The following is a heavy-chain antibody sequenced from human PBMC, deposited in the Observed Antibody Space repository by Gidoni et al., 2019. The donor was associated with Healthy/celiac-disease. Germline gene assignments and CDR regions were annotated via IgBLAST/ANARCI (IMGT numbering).Heavy chain of an antibody. Sequence: QVQLVESGGGVVQPGRSLSLSCAAYGFPFSSYGMHWVRQAPGKGLEWVGVIWYDGSNKYYADSVKGRFTISRDNSKNTLYLQMNSLRAEDTAVYYCARSALGRAVPAARGGYFDLWGRGTLVTVSS. CDR1: GFPFSSYG. D-gene: IGHD2-2*01. J-gene: IGHJ2*01. CDR3: ARSALGRAVPAARGGYFDL. CDR2: IWYDGSNK. V-gene: IGHV3-33*01.